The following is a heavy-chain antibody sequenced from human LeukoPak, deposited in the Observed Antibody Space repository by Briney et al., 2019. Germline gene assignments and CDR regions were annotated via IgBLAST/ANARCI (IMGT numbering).Heavy chain of an antibody. V-gene: IGHV3-20*04. J-gene: IGHJ4*02. CDR2: INWNGGST. CDR1: GFTFYDYG. D-gene: IGHD5-24*01. Sequence: RSGGSLRLSCAASGFTFYDYGMRWVRHAPGKGLEWVSGINWNGGSTDYADSVKGRFTISRDNDKNSLYLQMNSLRAEDTAVYYCARARMADYCGQGTLVTVSS. CDR3: ARARMADY.